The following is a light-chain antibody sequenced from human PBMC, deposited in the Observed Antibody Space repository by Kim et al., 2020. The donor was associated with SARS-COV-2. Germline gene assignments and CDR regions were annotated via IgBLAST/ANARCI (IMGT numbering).Light chain of an antibody. CDR3: QQSHSTPRT. V-gene: IGKV1-39*01. Sequence: DIQMTQSPSSLSASVGDRVTITCRTSQSISSYLNWYQQKPGKAPKFLIYAASNLQSGVPSRFSGSGSGTDFTLTITSLQPEEFATYYCQQSHSTPRTFGQGTNVDIK. CDR2: AAS. J-gene: IGKJ1*01. CDR1: QSISSY.